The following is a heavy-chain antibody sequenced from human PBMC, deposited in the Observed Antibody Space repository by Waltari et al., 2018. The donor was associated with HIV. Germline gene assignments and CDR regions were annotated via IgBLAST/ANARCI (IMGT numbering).Heavy chain of an antibody. V-gene: IGHV3-7*01. CDR3: ARIGTFPHNYAIDF. CDR1: GLTFTNYW. CDR2: IKDDGSEK. J-gene: IGHJ6*02. Sequence: EVQLMESGGGLVQSGGSLRLSCAASGLTFTNYWVSWVRQTPGKGLEWVAYIKDDGSEKYYMGSVKGRFTISRDNAKNSMFLQMNSLRAEDTAVYYCARIGTFPHNYAIDFWGQGTTVTVSS. D-gene: IGHD1-26*01.